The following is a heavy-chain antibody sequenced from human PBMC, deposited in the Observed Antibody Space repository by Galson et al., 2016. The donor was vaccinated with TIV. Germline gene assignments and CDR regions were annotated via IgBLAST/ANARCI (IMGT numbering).Heavy chain of an antibody. D-gene: IGHD1-26*01. Sequence: SLRLSCATSGFTLPSYGMTWVRQAPGKGLEWVAVIWYDGTNTHYADSGKGRFTISKDNSENTLNLQMNTLRAEDTAVYYCARTGANTLYSGGYGDDDGFDFWGQGTMVTVSS. V-gene: IGHV3-33*01. CDR1: GFTLPSYG. J-gene: IGHJ3*01. CDR3: ARTGANTLYSGGYGDDDGFDF. CDR2: IWYDGTNT.